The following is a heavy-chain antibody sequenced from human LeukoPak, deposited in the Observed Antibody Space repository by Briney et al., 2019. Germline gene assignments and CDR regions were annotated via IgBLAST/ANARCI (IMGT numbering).Heavy chain of an antibody. D-gene: IGHD3-22*01. CDR2: IYPGDSDT. V-gene: IGHV5-51*01. CDR1: GYSFTSYW. J-gene: IGHJ3*02. Sequence: GESLKISCKGSGYSFTSYWIGWVRQMPGKGLEWMGIIYPGDSDTRYSPSFQGQVTISADKSISTAYLQWSSLKASDTATYYCARYYDSSGPTNDAFDIWGQGTMVTVSS. CDR3: ARYYDSSGPTNDAFDI.